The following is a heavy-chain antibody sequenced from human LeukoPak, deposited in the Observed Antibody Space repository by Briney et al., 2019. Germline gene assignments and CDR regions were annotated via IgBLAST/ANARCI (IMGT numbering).Heavy chain of an antibody. J-gene: IGHJ6*03. CDR1: GGSISSSYW. CDR2: IYYSGST. CDR3: ARALYLYYMDV. D-gene: IGHD5/OR15-5a*01. Sequence: SETLSLTCAVSGGSISSSYWWSWVRQPPGKGLEWIGYIYYSGSTNYNPSLKSRVTISVDTSKNQFSLKLSSVTAADTAVYYCARALYLYYMDVWGKGTTVTISS. V-gene: IGHV4-4*02.